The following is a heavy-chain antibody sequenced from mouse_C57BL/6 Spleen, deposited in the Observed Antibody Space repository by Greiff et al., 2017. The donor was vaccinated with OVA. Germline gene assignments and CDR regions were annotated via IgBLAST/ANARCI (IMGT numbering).Heavy chain of an antibody. CDR2: IYPRDGST. J-gene: IGHJ1*03. D-gene: IGHD1-1*01. CDR3: ARYGYYGSSLYWYFDV. CDR1: GYTFTSYD. V-gene: IGHV1-85*01. Sequence: QVQLQQSGPELVKPGASVKLSCKASGYTFTSYDINWVKQRPGQGLEWIGWIYPRDGSTKYNEKFKGKATLTVDTSSSTAYMELHSLTSEDSAVYFCARYGYYGSSLYWYFDVWGTGTTVTVSS.